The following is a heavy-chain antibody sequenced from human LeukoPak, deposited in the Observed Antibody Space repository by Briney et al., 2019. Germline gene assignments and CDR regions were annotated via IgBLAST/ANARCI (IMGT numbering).Heavy chain of an antibody. J-gene: IGHJ4*02. CDR1: GFTFSSYS. Sequence: PGGSLRLSCAASGFTFSSYSMNWVRQAPGKGLEWVSSISSSSSYIYYADSVKGRFTISRDNAKNSLYLQMNSLRAEDTAVYYCARGMTTLVTPNFDYWGQGTLATVSS. V-gene: IGHV3-21*01. CDR3: ARGMTTLVTPNFDY. CDR2: ISSSSSYI. D-gene: IGHD4-23*01.